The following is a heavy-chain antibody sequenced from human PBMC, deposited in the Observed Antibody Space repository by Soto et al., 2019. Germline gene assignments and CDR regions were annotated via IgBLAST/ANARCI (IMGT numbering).Heavy chain of an antibody. V-gene: IGHV3-33*01. CDR2: IWYDGSNK. CDR1: GFTFSSYG. Sequence: EGSLRLSCAASGFTFSSYGMHWVRQAPGKGLEWVAVIWYDGSNKYYADSVKGRFTISRDNSKNTLYLQMNSLRAEDTAVYYCARDIVYGDYAYYYCMDVWGPGTTVTRSS. CDR3: ARDIVYGDYAYYYCMDV. D-gene: IGHD4-17*01. J-gene: IGHJ6*02.